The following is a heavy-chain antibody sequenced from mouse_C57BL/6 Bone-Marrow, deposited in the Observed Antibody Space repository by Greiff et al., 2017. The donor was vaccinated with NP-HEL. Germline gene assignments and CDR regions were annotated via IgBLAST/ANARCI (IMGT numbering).Heavy chain of an antibody. CDR3: ARAYSNHYFDY. D-gene: IGHD2-5*01. V-gene: IGHV1-81*01. CDR1: GYTFTSYG. J-gene: IGHJ2*01. Sequence: QVQLKQSGAELARPGASVKLSCKASGYTFTSYGISWVKQRTGQGLEWIGEIYPRSGNTYYNEKFKGKATLTADKSSSTAYMELRSLTSEDSAVYFCARAYSNHYFDYWGQGTTLTVSS. CDR2: IYPRSGNT.